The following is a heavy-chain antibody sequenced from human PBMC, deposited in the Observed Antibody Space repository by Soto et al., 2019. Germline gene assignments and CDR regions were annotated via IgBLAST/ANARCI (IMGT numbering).Heavy chain of an antibody. CDR2: IYYSGNT. Sequence: PSETLSLTCTVSGGSISSGDYYWSWIRQPPGKGLEWIGYIYYSGNTYYNPSLKSRVTISVDTSKNQFSLKLSSVTAADTAVYYCARLIVGTTTRVFDYWGQGTLVTVSS. CDR3: ARLIVGTTTRVFDY. J-gene: IGHJ4*02. V-gene: IGHV4-30-4*01. CDR1: GGSISSGDYY. D-gene: IGHD1-26*01.